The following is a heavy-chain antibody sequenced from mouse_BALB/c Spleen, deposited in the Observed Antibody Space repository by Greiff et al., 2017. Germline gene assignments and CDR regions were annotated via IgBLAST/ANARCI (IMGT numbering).Heavy chain of an antibody. J-gene: IGHJ3*01. Sequence: VQRVESGPGLVAPSQSLSITCTVSGFSLTSYGVHWVRQPPGKGLEWLGVIWAGGSTNYNSALMSRLSISKDNSKSQVFLKMNSLQTDDTAMYYCARKGYDAWFAYWGQGTLVTVSA. D-gene: IGHD3-1*01. CDR1: GFSLTSYG. V-gene: IGHV2-9*02. CDR2: IWAGGST. CDR3: ARKGYDAWFAY.